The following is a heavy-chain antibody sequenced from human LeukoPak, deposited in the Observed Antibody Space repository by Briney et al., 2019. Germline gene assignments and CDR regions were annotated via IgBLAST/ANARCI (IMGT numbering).Heavy chain of an antibody. D-gene: IGHD3-16*01. J-gene: IGHJ4*02. CDR2: ISGSGGGT. V-gene: IGHV3-23*01. CDR1: GITFSSYA. CDR3: ASGGAGRNWYYFDY. Sequence: GGSLRLPCAASGITFSSYAMNWVRQAPGKGLEWVSTISGSGGGTYYADSVKGRFTISRDNSRNTLYLQMNSLGAEDTAVYYCASGGAGRNWYYFDYWGQGTLVTVSS.